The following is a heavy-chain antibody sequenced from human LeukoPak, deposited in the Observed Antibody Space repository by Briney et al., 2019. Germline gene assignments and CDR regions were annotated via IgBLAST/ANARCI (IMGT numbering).Heavy chain of an antibody. D-gene: IGHD5-18*01. V-gene: IGHV4-34*01. CDR3: ASAHGLPSTRAFDI. CDR2: INHSGST. Sequence: PSETLSLTCAVYGGSFIDYYWSWIRQPPGKGLEWIGEINHSGSTNYNPSLKSRVTISVDTSKNQFSLKLSSVTAADTAVYYCASAHGLPSTRAFDIWGQGTMVTASS. CDR1: GGSFIDYY. J-gene: IGHJ3*02.